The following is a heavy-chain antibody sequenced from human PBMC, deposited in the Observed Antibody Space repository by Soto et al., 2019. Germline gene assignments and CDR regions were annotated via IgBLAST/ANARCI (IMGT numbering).Heavy chain of an antibody. J-gene: IGHJ6*02. D-gene: IGHD2-8*01. CDR2: VRSKIHNYAT. CDR1: GFTFSRSD. Sequence: QLVESGGGLVQAGGSLRLSCSASGFTFSRSDLHWVRQAPGKGLEWVGRVRSKIHNYATSFADSVRGRITISRNDSDNTVSLEMSGLKSEDTALYYCSRHEEGRRMVFYGMDVWGQGTTVTVSS. CDR3: SRHEEGRRMVFYGMDV. V-gene: IGHV3-73*02.